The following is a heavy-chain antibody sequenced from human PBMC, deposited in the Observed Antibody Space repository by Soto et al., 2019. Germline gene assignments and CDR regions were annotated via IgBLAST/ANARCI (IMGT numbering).Heavy chain of an antibody. CDR3: TTDEGYCSGGSCYYVDP. CDR2: IKSKTDGGTT. D-gene: IGHD2-15*01. V-gene: IGHV3-15*07. CDR1: GFTLSTPW. J-gene: IGHJ5*02. Sequence: EVQLVESGGGLEKPGGSLSLSCEASGFTLSTPWMNWVRQAPGRGWDGVGRIKSKTDGGTTDYAEPVKGRFTISRDDSKNTLYLQMNSLKTEDTAVYYCTTDEGYCSGGSCYYVDPWGQGTLVTVSS.